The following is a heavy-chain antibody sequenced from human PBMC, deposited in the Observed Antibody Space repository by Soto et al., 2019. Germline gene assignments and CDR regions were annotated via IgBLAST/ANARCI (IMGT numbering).Heavy chain of an antibody. CDR3: ARAPAESAGVWFDP. Sequence: SETLSLTCTVSGGSISSGDYYWSWIRQPPGKGLEWIGYIYYSGSTYYNPSLKSRVTISVDTSKNQFSLKLSSVTAADTAVYYCARAPAESAGVWFDPWGQGTLVTVS. CDR2: IYYSGST. D-gene: IGHD2-2*01. V-gene: IGHV4-30-4*01. J-gene: IGHJ5*02. CDR1: GGSISSGDYY.